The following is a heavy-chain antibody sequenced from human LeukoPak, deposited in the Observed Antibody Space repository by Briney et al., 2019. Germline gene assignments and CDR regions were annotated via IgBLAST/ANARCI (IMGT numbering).Heavy chain of an antibody. J-gene: IGHJ2*01. V-gene: IGHV3-33*08. CDR3: ARDPYRNYEGWYFDL. D-gene: IGHD4-11*01. CDR2: IWYGGSNK. CDR1: GFTFSSYG. Sequence: PGGSLRLSCAASGFTFSSYGMHWVRQAPGKGLEWVAVIWYGGSNKYYADSVKGRFTISRDNSKNTLYLQMNSLRAEDTAVYYCARDPYRNYEGWYFDLWGRGTLVTVSS.